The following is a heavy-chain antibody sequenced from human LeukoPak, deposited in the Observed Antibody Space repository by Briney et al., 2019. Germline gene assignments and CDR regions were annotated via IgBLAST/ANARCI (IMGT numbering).Heavy chain of an antibody. Sequence: PSETLSLTCAVYGGSFSNYYWSWIRQPPGKGLEWIGEINDSGRINYNPSLMSRVTVSVDPSKNQFSLRLTSVTATDTAVYYCARRWNYGRNYYIDVWGNGATVSVSS. D-gene: IGHD1-7*01. V-gene: IGHV4-34*01. CDR3: ARRWNYGRNYYIDV. J-gene: IGHJ6*03. CDR2: INDSGRI. CDR1: GGSFSNYY.